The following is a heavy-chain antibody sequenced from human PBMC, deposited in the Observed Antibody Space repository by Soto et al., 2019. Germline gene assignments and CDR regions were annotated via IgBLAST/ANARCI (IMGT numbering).Heavy chain of an antibody. Sequence: QVQLVQSGAEVKKPGSSVKGSCKASGGTFSSYTISWVRQAPGQGLEWMGRIIPILGIANYAQKFQGRVTITADKSTSTAYMELSSLRSEDTAVYYCARDGYCSGGSCPTTGGNDYWGQGTLVTVSS. D-gene: IGHD2-15*01. CDR1: GGTFSSYT. V-gene: IGHV1-69*08. J-gene: IGHJ4*02. CDR2: IIPILGIA. CDR3: ARDGYCSGGSCPTTGGNDY.